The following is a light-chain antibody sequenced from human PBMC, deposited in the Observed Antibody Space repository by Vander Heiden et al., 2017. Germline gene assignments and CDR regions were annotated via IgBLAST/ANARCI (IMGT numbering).Light chain of an antibody. J-gene: IGLJ3*02. CDR1: SSDVGGYNY. CDR2: EVS. CDR3: SSYTSSSKV. Sequence: QSALTQPASVSGSPGQSITLSCPGTSSDVGGYNYVSWYQQHPGKAPKLMIYEVSNRPSGVSNRFSGSKSGNTASLTISGLQAEDEADYYCSSYTSSSKVFGGGTKLTVL. V-gene: IGLV2-14*01.